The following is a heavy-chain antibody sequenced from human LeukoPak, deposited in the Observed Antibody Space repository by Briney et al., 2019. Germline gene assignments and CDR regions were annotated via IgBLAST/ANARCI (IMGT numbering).Heavy chain of an antibody. CDR2: IHDSGIT. V-gene: IGHV4-31*03. Sequence: SETLSLTCSVAGASISSGGFYWNWIRQHPEKGLEWIAYIHDSGITAYNPSLKGRVTISADPSNNEFSLSLTSVTAADTALYYCARQPESRVTLDAFDVWGLGTMVTVSS. J-gene: IGHJ3*01. CDR3: ARQPESRVTLDAFDV. CDR1: GASISSGGFY.